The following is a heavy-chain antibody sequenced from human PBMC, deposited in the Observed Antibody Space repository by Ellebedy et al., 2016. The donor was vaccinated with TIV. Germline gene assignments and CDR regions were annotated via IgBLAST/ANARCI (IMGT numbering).Heavy chain of an antibody. D-gene: IGHD3-22*01. V-gene: IGHV3-23*01. Sequence: GESLKISCVASGFPFIGYSMAWVRQAPGKGLDWVSTISNTGSRTYYADSVEGRFIISRDNSKKTLYLQMNSLRAEDTAVYYCAKGRGGGSDSSAPRYYFDYWGLGTLVTVSS. CDR1: GFPFIGYS. J-gene: IGHJ4*02. CDR3: AKGRGGGSDSSAPRYYFDY. CDR2: ISNTGSRT.